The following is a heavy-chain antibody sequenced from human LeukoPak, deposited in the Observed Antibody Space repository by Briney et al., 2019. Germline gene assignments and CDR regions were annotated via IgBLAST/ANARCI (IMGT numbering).Heavy chain of an antibody. Sequence: SETLSLTCTVSGGSISSYYWNWIRQPAGKGLEWIGRIYTSGNTNYNPSLRSRVTMSVDTSKNQFSLKLNSVTAADTAVYYCARGGSGTWYPPEYPFDIWGQGTMVTVSS. CDR3: ARGGSGTWYPPEYPFDI. D-gene: IGHD6-13*01. CDR1: GGSISSYY. J-gene: IGHJ3*02. V-gene: IGHV4-4*07. CDR2: IYTSGNT.